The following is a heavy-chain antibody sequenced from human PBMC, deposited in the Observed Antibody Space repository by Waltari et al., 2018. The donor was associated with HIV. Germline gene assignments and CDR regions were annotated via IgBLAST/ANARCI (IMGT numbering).Heavy chain of an antibody. J-gene: IGHJ2*01. CDR1: GFTFDDYA. Sequence: EVQLVESGGGLVQPGRSLRLSCAASGFTFDDYAMHWVRQAPGKGLWWVSGISWNSGTIGYADSVKGRFTISRDNAKNSLYLQMNSLRAEDTALYYCAKDKRSGYGGNSVWYFDLWGRGTLVTVSS. D-gene: IGHD4-17*01. CDR3: AKDKRSGYGGNSVWYFDL. CDR2: ISWNSGTI. V-gene: IGHV3-9*01.